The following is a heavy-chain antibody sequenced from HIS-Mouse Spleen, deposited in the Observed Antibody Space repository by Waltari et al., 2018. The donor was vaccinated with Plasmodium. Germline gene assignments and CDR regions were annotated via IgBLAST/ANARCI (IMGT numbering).Heavy chain of an antibody. V-gene: IGHV4-39*01. CDR3: ASLPRVEEVTTALYYYSYGMDV. CDR1: AGSISSSSYC. Sequence: QLHLQESGPGLVKPSGTLSLTCTDSAGSISSSSYCWCWIRQPPGKGLEWIGSIYYSGGPHYNPPPRSRVPHAGDSSTHHLPVEPSSGTAAETAVYYCASLPRVEEVTTALYYYSYGMDVWGQGTTVTVSS. CDR2: IYYSGGP. J-gene: IGHJ6*02. D-gene: IGHD4-4*01.